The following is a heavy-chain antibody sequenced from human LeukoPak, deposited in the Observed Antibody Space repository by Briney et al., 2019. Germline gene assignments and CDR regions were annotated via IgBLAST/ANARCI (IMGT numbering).Heavy chain of an antibody. J-gene: IGHJ4*02. V-gene: IGHV4-34*01. D-gene: IGHD3-16*01. CDR3: ARHGGRATSMITDY. CDR2: INHSGST. CDR1: GGSFSGYY. Sequence: PSETLSLTCAVYGGSFSGYYWSWIRQPPGKGLEWIGEINHSGSTYYNPSLKSRVTISVDTSKNQFSLKLSSVTAADTAVYYCARHGGRATSMITDYWGQGTLVTVSS.